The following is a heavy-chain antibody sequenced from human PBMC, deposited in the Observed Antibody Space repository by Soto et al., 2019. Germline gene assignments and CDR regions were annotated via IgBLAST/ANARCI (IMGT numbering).Heavy chain of an antibody. CDR3: ARHWRYTGSYSSFWYFDV. D-gene: IGHD1-26*01. V-gene: IGHV4-39*01. CDR2: VHSTGST. Sequence: QLHLQESGPGLVKPSETLSLTCTVSGGSLIGDSYYWSWIRQPPGKALEWMGTVHSTGSTYYSPPLKSRVTVSVDTSKSQFSLRLASVTAADTALYFCARHWRYTGSYSSFWYFDVWGRGTLVTVSS. CDR1: GGSLIGDSYY. J-gene: IGHJ2*01.